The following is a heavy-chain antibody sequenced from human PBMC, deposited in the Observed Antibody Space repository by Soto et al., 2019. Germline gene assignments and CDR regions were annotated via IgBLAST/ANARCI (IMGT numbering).Heavy chain of an antibody. CDR3: AKDPAARPFDY. Sequence: EVQLLESGGGLVQPGGSLRLSCAASGFTFSSNAMSWVRQAPGKWLEWVSTISGSGGSTYYADSVKGRFTISRDNSKNTLYLPMNSLRAEDTAVYYCAKDPAARPFDYWGQGTLVTVSS. D-gene: IGHD6-6*01. CDR1: GFTFSSNA. CDR2: ISGSGGST. J-gene: IGHJ4*02. V-gene: IGHV3-23*01.